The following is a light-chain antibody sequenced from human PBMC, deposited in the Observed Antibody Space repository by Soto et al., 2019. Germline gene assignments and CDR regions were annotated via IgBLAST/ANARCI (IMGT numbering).Light chain of an antibody. V-gene: IGKV4-1*01. CDR3: QQYYSTPWT. Sequence: DIVMTQSPDSLAVSLGERATINCKSSQSVLYSSDNNNYFAWYQQKPGQPPKLLIYWASTRESGVPDRFSGSGSGTDFTLTISSLQAEDVAVYYCQQYYSTPWTFGQGTKVDIK. CDR1: QSVLYSSDNNNY. J-gene: IGKJ1*01. CDR2: WAS.